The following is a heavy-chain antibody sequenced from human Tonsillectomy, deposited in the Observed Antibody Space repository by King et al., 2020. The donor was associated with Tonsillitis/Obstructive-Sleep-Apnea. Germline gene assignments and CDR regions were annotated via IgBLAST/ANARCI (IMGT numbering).Heavy chain of an antibody. V-gene: IGHV4-39*01. CDR1: GGSINSSSYY. D-gene: IGHD3-22*01. CDR3: ARHLYFYDTSGYSQFDP. J-gene: IGHJ5*02. Sequence: MQLQESGPGLVKPSETLSLTCTVSGGSINSSSYYWGWVRQPPGKGLEWIGSIYYTGTTSYNPSLKSRFTIYVDTSKKQFSLKLSSVTAADTAVYYCARHLYFYDTSGYSQFDPWGQGTLVTVSS. CDR2: IYYTGTT.